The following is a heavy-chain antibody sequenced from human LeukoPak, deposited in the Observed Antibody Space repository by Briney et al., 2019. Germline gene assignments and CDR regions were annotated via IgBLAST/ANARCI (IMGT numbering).Heavy chain of an antibody. CDR3: ARRHCSGGSCYPHYLDF. CDR2: IYYSGST. V-gene: IGHV4-59*08. CDR1: GGSIGSYY. J-gene: IGHJ4*02. D-gene: IGHD2-15*01. Sequence: PSETLSLTCTVSGGSIGSYYWSWIRQPPGKGLEWIEYIYYSGSTNYNPSLKSRVTISIDTSKNQFSLKLSSVTAADTAVYYCARRHCSGGSCYPHYLDFWGQGILVTVSS.